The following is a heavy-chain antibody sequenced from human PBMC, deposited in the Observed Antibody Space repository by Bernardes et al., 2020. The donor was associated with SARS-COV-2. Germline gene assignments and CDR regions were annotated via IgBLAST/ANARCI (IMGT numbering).Heavy chain of an antibody. V-gene: IGHV4-59*12. CDR1: GGSIGSYY. J-gene: IGHJ3*02. CDR3: ARFRRIVVVPAARVLVPNDAFDI. D-gene: IGHD2-2*01. CDR2: IYYSGST. Sequence: SETLSLTCTVSGGSIGSYYWAWIRQPPGKGLEWIGYIYYSGSTNYNPSLKSRVTISVDTSKNQFSLKLSSVTAADTAVYYCARFRRIVVVPAARVLVPNDAFDIWGQGTMVTVSS.